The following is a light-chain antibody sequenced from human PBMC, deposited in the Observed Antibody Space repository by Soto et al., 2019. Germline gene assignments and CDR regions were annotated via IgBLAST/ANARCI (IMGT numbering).Light chain of an antibody. CDR1: SSDVGGYDF. V-gene: IGLV2-11*01. Sequence: QSALTQPRSVSGSPGQSVTISCTGNSSDVGGYDFVSWYQQHPGKAPKLMISDVNKCPSGVPDRFSGSKSGHTASLTISGLQAEDEADYYCCSYAGSYPWVFGGGTKLTVL. CDR2: DVN. CDR3: CSYAGSYPWV. J-gene: IGLJ3*02.